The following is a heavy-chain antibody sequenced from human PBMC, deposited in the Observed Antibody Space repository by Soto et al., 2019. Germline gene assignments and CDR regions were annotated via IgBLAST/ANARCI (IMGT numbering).Heavy chain of an antibody. CDR2: LNSDGSVT. V-gene: IGHV3-74*01. Sequence: GGSLRLSCAVSGFTFSNYWMHWVRQAPGKGLVWVSRLNSDGSVTSYADSVKGRFTISRDNAKNTLYLQMNSLRAEDTAVYYCARATIGGFDYWGQGTLVTVSS. J-gene: IGHJ4*02. CDR1: GFTFSNYW. CDR3: ARATIGGFDY.